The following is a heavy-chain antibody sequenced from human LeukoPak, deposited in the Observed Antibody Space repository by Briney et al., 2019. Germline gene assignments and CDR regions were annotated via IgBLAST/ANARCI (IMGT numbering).Heavy chain of an antibody. CDR3: AKVYGSGTYSSEPNWFDP. V-gene: IGHV3-23*01. J-gene: IGHJ5*02. CDR1: GFTFSSHA. CDR2: ISGSGGST. D-gene: IGHD3-10*01. Sequence: GGSLRLSCAASGFTFSSHAMSWVRQAPGKGLEWVSAISGSGGSTYYADSVKGRFTIFRDNFKNTLYLQMNSLRAEDTAVYYCAKVYGSGTYSSEPNWFDPWGQGTLVTVS.